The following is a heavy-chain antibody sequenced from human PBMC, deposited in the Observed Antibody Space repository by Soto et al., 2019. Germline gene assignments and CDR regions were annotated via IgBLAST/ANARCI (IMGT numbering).Heavy chain of an antibody. CDR2: ISRHNGNT. D-gene: IGHD3-10*01. V-gene: IGHV1-18*01. J-gene: IGHJ4*02. CDR3: ARDLDGSGSYYTDY. CDR1: GYVFIGYG. Sequence: QVQLVQSGAEVKKPGASVKVSCKASGYVFIGYGFSWVRQAPGQGLEWMGWISRHNGNTNYAQKFHGRVTMPTDASTSTAYMELRSLRSDDTAVYYCARDLDGSGSYYTDYWGQGTLVTVSS.